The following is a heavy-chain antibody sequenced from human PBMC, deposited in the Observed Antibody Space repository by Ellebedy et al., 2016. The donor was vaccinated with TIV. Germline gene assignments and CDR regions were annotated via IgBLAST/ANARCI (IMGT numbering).Heavy chain of an antibody. V-gene: IGHV3-21*01. CDR3: TRVARTSPVY. J-gene: IGHJ4*02. CDR2: ISGNLQFV. CDR1: GFTFQTYT. Sequence: GGSLRLSCEASGFTFQTYTMTWVRQAPGKGLQWVSSISGNLQFVNYTDSVKGRFTISRDNAKQSLFLQMDSLRAEDTAVYYCTRVARTSPVYWGQGTLVTVSS.